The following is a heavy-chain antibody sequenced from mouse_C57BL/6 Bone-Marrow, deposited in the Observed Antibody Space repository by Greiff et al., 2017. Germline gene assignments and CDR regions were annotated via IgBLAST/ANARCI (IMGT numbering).Heavy chain of an antibody. CDR1: GFTFSSYA. CDR2: ISDGGSYT. CDR3: ARGELRSYYYAMDY. J-gene: IGHJ4*01. Sequence: EVQVVESGGGLVKPGGSLKLSCAASGFTFSSYAMSWVRQTPEQRLEWVATISDGGSYTYYPDNVKGRFTISRDNAKNNLYLQMSHLKSEDTAMYYCARGELRSYYYAMDYWGQGTSVTVSS. D-gene: IGHD1-1*01. V-gene: IGHV5-4*01.